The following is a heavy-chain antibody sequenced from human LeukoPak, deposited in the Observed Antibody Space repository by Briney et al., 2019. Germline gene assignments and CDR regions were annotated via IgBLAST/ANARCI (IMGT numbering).Heavy chain of an antibody. D-gene: IGHD1-26*01. Sequence: ASVKVSCKASGYTFSSYGISWVRQAPGQGLEWMGWISAYNGNTNYAQKLQGRVTMTTDTSTTTAYMELRSLRSDDTAVYYCAGQCGSLCPFDSWGQGTLVTVSS. CDR3: AGQCGSLCPFDS. CDR2: ISAYNGNT. J-gene: IGHJ4*02. V-gene: IGHV1-18*01. CDR1: GYTFSSYG.